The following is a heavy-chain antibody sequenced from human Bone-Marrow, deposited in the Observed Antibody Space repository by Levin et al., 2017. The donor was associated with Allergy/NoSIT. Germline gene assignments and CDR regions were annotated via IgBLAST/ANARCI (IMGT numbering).Heavy chain of an antibody. CDR2: IDPTDSST. J-gene: IGHJ4*02. D-gene: IGHD4/OR15-4a*01. V-gene: IGHV5-10-1*01. Sequence: GESLKISCKTSGHTFTDYWITWVRQMPGKGLEWMGRIDPTDSSTFYSPSFRGRVTLSGDKSTRTGYLKWSSLKVSDTAMYFCAMNAYGDSFDHWGQGTLVIVSS. CDR3: AMNAYGDSFDH. CDR1: GHTFTDYW.